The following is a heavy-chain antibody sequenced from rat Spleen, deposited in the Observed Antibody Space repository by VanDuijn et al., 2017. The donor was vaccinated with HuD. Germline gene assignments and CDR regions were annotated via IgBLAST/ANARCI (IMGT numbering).Heavy chain of an antibody. CDR1: GFTFSDYY. V-gene: IGHV5-20*01. D-gene: IGHD5-1*01. J-gene: IGHJ2*01. CDR2: ITDTGGST. CDR3: TTGRQLGYFDY. Sequence: EVQLVESDGGLVQPGRSLKLSCAASGFTFSDYYMAWIRQAPGKGLEWVASITDTGGSTFYPDSMKGRFTISRDNAKSSLYLQMDSLRSEDTATYYCTTGRQLGYFDYWGQGVMVTVSS.